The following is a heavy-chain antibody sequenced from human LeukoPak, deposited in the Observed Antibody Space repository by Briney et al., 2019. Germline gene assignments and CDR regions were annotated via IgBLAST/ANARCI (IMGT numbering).Heavy chain of an antibody. CDR1: GGSISSYY. CDR3: ASLPGYSSGWRGY. D-gene: IGHD6-19*01. Sequence: PWETLSLTCTVSGGSISSYYWSWIRQPPGKGLEWIGYIYYSGSTNYNPSLKSRVTISVDTSKNQFSLKLSSVTAADTAVYYCASLPGYSSGWRGYWGQGTLVTVSS. V-gene: IGHV4-59*13. CDR2: IYYSGST. J-gene: IGHJ4*02.